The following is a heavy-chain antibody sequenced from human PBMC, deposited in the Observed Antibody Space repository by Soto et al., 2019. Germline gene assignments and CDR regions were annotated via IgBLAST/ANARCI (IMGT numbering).Heavy chain of an antibody. J-gene: IGHJ4*02. Sequence: GGSLILSCATSGFTFRFYDMHLVRPAPGKGLEWVAIISRDGNNKDYGDSVKGRFTISRDNSKNTLYLQMNSLRGEDTAVYYCAKDAYTPIRTTAHDSGGLDHWGRGTLVTVS. CDR3: AKDAYTPIRTTAHDSGGLDH. CDR1: GFTFRFYD. D-gene: IGHD4-4*01. V-gene: IGHV3-30*18. CDR2: ISRDGNNK.